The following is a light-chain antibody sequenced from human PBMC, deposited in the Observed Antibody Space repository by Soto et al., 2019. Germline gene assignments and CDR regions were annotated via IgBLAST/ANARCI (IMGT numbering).Light chain of an antibody. V-gene: IGKV3-20*01. J-gene: IGKJ1*01. CDR1: QSVSSNY. Sequence: DIVLTQSPGTLSLSPGERTTLSCRSIQSVSSNYLAGYQQKPDQSPRLVIYDVSGGATGMPDRFSGSGSGTAFTLTSSRLEPEECAVYYCQQYGSSPTFGHGTKVEIK. CDR2: DVS. CDR3: QQYGSSPT.